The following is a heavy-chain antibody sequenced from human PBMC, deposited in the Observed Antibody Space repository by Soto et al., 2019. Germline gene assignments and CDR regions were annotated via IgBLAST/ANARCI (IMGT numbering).Heavy chain of an antibody. D-gene: IGHD4-17*01. J-gene: IGHJ5*02. CDR2: VHPETGST. V-gene: IGHV1-8*02. CDR3: ARVRVHADWLAP. CDR1: GYSFRSYD. Sequence: AAVKVSCKGSGYSFRSYDITWVRQAPGQGLEWMGWVHPETGSTGYAQRFQGRVSMTSDTSRNTTYMELSDLRVEDTAVYYCARVRVHADWLAPWGKGTLVTVSS.